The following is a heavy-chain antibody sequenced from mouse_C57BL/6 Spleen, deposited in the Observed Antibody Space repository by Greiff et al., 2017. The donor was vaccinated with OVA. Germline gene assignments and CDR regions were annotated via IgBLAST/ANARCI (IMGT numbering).Heavy chain of an antibody. J-gene: IGHJ1*03. CDR1: GFTFSDYG. V-gene: IGHV5-17*01. CDR3: ARTDYYGSSWYFDV. CDR2: ISSGSSTI. D-gene: IGHD1-1*01. Sequence: EVKLVESGGGLVKPGGSLKLSCAASGFTFSDYGMHWVRQAPEKGLEWVAYISSGSSTIYYADTVKGRFTISRDNTKNTLFLHMTSLRSEDTDMYYCARTDYYGSSWYFDVWGTGTTVTVSS.